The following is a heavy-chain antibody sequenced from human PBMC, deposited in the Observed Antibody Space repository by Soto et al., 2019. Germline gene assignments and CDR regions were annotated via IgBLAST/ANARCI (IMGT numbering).Heavy chain of an antibody. CDR3: ARDQTVVTNWFDP. CDR2: INGDGSST. CDR1: GFTFSSYW. Sequence: SLRLSCAASGFTFSSYWMHWVRQAPGKGLMWISRINGDGSSTSYADSVKGRFTISRDNAKNTLYLQMNSLRAEDTAVYYCARDQTVVTNWFDPWGQGTLVTVSS. V-gene: IGHV3-74*01. J-gene: IGHJ5*02. D-gene: IGHD3-22*01.